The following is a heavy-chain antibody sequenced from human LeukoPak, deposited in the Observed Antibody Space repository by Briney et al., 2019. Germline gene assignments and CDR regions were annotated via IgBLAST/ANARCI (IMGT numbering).Heavy chain of an antibody. CDR3: ARRGYSYDLDY. D-gene: IGHD5-18*01. J-gene: IGHJ4*02. CDR2: INPSGGST. Sequence: GASVKVSCKASGYTFTSYYMHWVRQAPGQGLEWMGIINPSGGSTSYAQKFQGRVTVTRDTSTSTVYMELSSLRSEDTAVYYCARRGYSYDLDYWGQGTLVTVSS. V-gene: IGHV1-46*01. CDR1: GYTFTSYY.